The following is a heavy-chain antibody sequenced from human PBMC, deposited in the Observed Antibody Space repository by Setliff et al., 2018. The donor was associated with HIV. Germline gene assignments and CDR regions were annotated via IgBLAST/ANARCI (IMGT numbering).Heavy chain of an antibody. Sequence: SETLSLTCTVSGGSISSSSYYWGWIRQPAGKGLEWIGRIYTSGSTNYNPSLKSRVTISLDTSKNQFSLNLSSVTAADTAVYYCEVAGQWGQGTLVTVSS. D-gene: IGHD6-19*01. CDR3: EVAGQ. J-gene: IGHJ4*02. CDR2: IYTSGST. V-gene: IGHV4-61*02. CDR1: GGSISSSSYY.